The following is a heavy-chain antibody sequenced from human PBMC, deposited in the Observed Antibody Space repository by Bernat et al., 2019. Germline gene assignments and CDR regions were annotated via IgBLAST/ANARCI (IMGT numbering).Heavy chain of an antibody. V-gene: IGHV1-2*04. CDR1: GYTFTGYY. D-gene: IGHD3-22*01. CDR2: INPNSGGT. CDR3: AGMTYYYDSSGYSPYFDY. J-gene: IGHJ4*02. Sequence: QVQLVQSGAEVKKPGASVKVSCKASGYTFTGYYMHWVRQAPGQGPEWTGWINPNSGGTNYAQKFQRWVTMTRDTSISTAYMELSRLRSDGTAVYYCAGMTYYYDSSGYSPYFDYWGQGTLVTVSS.